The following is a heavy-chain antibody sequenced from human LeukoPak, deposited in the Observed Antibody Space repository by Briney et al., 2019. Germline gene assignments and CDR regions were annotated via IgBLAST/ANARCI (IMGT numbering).Heavy chain of an antibody. Sequence: ASVKVSCKASGYTFTSYDINWVRQATGQGLEWMGWMNPNSGNTGYAQKFQGRVTITADKSTSTAYMELSSLRSEDTAVYYCARGEMGARRPEPASWGQGTLVTVSS. CDR1: GYTFTSYD. V-gene: IGHV1-8*01. CDR3: ARGEMGARRPEPAS. J-gene: IGHJ4*02. CDR2: MNPNSGNT. D-gene: IGHD1-26*01.